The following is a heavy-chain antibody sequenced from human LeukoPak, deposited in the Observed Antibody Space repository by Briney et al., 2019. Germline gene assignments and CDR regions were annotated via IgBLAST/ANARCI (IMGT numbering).Heavy chain of an antibody. CDR2: IKSKADGWTT. D-gene: IGHD6-13*01. CDR1: GFTFSNAW. CDR3: TTELLYSSSWYFFDC. V-gene: IGHV3-15*01. J-gene: IGHJ4*02. Sequence: GGSLRLSCAASGFTFSNAWMSWVPRAPGKGVEWVGRIKSKADGWTTDYAAPVKGRFTISRADSQNTLFLQMNSLKTEDTAVYYCTTELLYSSSWYFFDCWGQGTLVTVSS.